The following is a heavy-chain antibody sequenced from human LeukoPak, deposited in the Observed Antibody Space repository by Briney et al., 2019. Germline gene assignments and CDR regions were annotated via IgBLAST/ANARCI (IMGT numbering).Heavy chain of an antibody. J-gene: IGHJ6*03. CDR3: ARGPAAMGYYYYMDV. Sequence: GASVKVSCKASGGTLSSYAISWVRQAPGQGLEWMGGIIPIFGTANYAQKFQGRVTITADESTSTAYMELSSLRSEDTAVYYCARGPAAMGYYYYMDVWGKGTTVTISS. CDR1: GGTLSSYA. CDR2: IIPIFGTA. D-gene: IGHD2-2*01. V-gene: IGHV1-69*13.